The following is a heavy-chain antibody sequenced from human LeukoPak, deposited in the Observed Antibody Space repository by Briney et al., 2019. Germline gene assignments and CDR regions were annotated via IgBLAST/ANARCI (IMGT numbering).Heavy chain of an antibody. CDR1: GGSISSYY. V-gene: IGHV4-59*08. J-gene: IGHJ3*02. CDR2: IYYSGST. CDR3: ARAVGSGWSDAFDI. D-gene: IGHD6-19*01. Sequence: SETLSLTCTVSGGSISSYYWSWIRQPPGKGLEWIGYIYYSGSTYYNPPLKSRVTISVDTSKNQFSLKLSSVTAADTAVYYCARAVGSGWSDAFDIWGQGTMVTVSS.